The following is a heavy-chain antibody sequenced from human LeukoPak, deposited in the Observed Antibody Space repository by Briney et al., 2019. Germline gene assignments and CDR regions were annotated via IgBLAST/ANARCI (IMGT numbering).Heavy chain of an antibody. CDR3: AKRGTVHVVDTAMAGGLSFDY. D-gene: IGHD5-18*01. CDR2: IRYDGSNK. V-gene: IGHV3-30*02. J-gene: IGHJ4*02. CDR1: GFTFSSYG. Sequence: GGSLRLSCAASGFTFSSYGMHWVRQAPGKGLEWVAFIRYDGSNKYYADSVKGQFTISRDNSKNTLYLQMNSLRAEDTAVYYCAKRGTVHVVDTAMAGGLSFDYWGQGTLVTVSS.